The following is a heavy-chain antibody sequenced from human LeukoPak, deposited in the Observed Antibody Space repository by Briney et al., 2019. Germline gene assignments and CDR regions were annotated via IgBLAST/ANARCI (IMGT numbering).Heavy chain of an antibody. CDR3: ARPRLLFGSGPILV. J-gene: IGHJ4*02. CDR1: GASFSGYS. Sequence: SETLSLTCAISGASFSGYSWTWIRQPPGKGLEWIGEFRHTGSRIYNPSLKRRVNISIDTSKNQFSLRLTSVTAAHTPVYFCARPRLLFGSGPILVWGQGTLVTVSS. D-gene: IGHD3-10*01. CDR2: FRHTGSR. V-gene: IGHV4-34*01.